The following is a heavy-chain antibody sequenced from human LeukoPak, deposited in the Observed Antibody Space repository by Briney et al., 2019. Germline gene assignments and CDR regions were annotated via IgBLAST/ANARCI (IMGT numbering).Heavy chain of an antibody. V-gene: IGHV3-9*01. CDR2: ISWNSGSI. J-gene: IGHJ4*02. D-gene: IGHD5-18*01. Sequence: GRSLRLSCAASGFTFDDYAMHWVRQAPGKGLEWVSGISWNSGSIGYADSVKGRFTISRDNAKNSLYLQMYSLRAEDTALYYCAKSTGYSYGPFDYWGQGTLVTVSS. CDR3: AKSTGYSYGPFDY. CDR1: GFTFDDYA.